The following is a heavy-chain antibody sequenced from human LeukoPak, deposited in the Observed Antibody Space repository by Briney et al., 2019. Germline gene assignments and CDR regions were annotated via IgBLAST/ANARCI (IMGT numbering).Heavy chain of an antibody. D-gene: IGHD6-19*01. CDR3: TRILDSGCSDY. CDR2: VHYTGTT. Sequence: SDTLSLTCSVSGGSISPYYWSWIRQPPGKELQWIGYVHYTGTTKYNPSLKSRVTLSLDTSLNQFSLKMTSVCAADTAVYYCTRILDSGCSDYWGQGTLVTVSS. CDR1: GGSISPYY. J-gene: IGHJ4*02. V-gene: IGHV4-59*07.